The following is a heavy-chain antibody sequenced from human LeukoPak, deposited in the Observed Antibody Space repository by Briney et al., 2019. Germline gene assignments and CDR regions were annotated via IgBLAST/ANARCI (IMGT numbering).Heavy chain of an antibody. CDR3: ARVSILNLGELSEAFDI. CDR1: GFTFRNYW. J-gene: IGHJ3*02. V-gene: IGHV3-7*05. CDR2: IKQDGSKK. D-gene: IGHD3-16*02. Sequence: SGGSLRLSCAAPGFTFRNYWMTWVRQAPGRGLEWGATIKQDGSKKYFVDSVKGQFTITRDNAKNSLYLQMNSLRAEDTAVYFCARVSILNLGELSEAFDIWGQGTMVTVSS.